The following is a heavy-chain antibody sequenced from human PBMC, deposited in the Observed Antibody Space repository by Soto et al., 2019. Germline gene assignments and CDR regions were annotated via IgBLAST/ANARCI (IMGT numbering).Heavy chain of an antibody. V-gene: IGHV3-7*01. CDR3: AFWCRGANY. CDR2: MSPDGSGK. D-gene: IGHD2-8*01. CDR1: GFIFSSCW. J-gene: IGHJ4*02. Sequence: TGGSLRLSCAASGFIFSSCWMHWVRQAPGKGLEWVANMSPDGSGKRYVDSVKGRFTISRDNAKKSLYLQMNALRAEDAALFYCAFWCRGANYWGQGILVTVSS.